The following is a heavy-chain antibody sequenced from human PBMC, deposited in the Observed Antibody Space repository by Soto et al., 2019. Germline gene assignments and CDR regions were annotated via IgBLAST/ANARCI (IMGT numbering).Heavy chain of an antibody. J-gene: IGHJ6*03. CDR2: ISSNGGST. Sequence: GGSLRLSCAASGFTFSSYAMHWVRQAPGKGLEYVSAISSNGGSTYYANSVKGRFTTSRDNSKNTLYLQMGSLRAEDMAVYYCARDLWQLGAGDYYYMDVWGKGTTVTVSS. CDR1: GFTFSSYA. D-gene: IGHD6-6*01. CDR3: ARDLWQLGAGDYYYMDV. V-gene: IGHV3-64*01.